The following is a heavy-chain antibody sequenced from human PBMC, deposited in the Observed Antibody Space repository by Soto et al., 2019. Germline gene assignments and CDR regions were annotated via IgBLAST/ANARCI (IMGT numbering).Heavy chain of an antibody. CDR3: ARHGAY. D-gene: IGHD3-10*01. CDR2: IYFSGST. CDR1: GVSITNTSYY. V-gene: IGHV4-39*01. Sequence: QLQLQESGPGLVKPSETLSFTCTVSGVSITNTSYYWGWIRQPPGKGLEWIGTIYFSGSTFYNPSLKSRLTISVDTSKNQFSLRLSSVTAADTAVYYCARHGAYWGQGTLVAVSS. J-gene: IGHJ4*02.